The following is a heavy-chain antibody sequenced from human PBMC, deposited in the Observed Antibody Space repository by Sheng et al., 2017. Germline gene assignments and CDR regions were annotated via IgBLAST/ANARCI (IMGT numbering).Heavy chain of an antibody. V-gene: IGHV3-23*01. J-gene: IGHJ4*02. Sequence: EVQLLESGGGLVQPGGSLRLSCAASGFTFSSYAMSWVRQAPGKGLEWVSAISGSGGSTYYADSVKGRFTISRDNSKNTLYLQMNSLRAEDTAVYYCAKDLLAYCGGDCYPFDYWGQGTLVTVSS. CDR1: GFTFSSYA. CDR3: AKDLLAYCGGDCYPFDY. CDR2: ISGSGGST. D-gene: IGHD2-21*02.